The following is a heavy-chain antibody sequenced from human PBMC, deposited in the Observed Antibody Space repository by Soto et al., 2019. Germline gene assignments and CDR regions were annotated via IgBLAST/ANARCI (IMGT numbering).Heavy chain of an antibody. V-gene: IGHV1-3*01. CDR2: INAGNGNT. CDR1: GYTFTSYA. CDR3: ARNPSYYDSSGYYFDY. Sequence: ASVKVSCKASGYTFTSYAMHWVRQAPGQRLEWMGWINAGNGNTKYSQKFQGRVTITRDTSASTAYMELSSLRSEDTAVYYCARNPSYYDSSGYYFDYWGQGALVTVSS. D-gene: IGHD3-22*01. J-gene: IGHJ4*02.